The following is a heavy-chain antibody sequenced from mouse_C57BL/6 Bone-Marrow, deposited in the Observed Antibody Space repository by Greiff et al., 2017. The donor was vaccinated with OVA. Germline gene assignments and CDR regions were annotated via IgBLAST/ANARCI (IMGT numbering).Heavy chain of an antibody. D-gene: IGHD2-3*01. CDR3: AREWLLY. J-gene: IGHJ2*01. V-gene: IGHV1-19*01. Sequence: EVPLQQSGPVLVKPGASVKMSCKASGYTFTDYYMNWVKQSHGKSLEWIGVLNPYNGGTSYNQKFKGKATLTVDKSSSTAYMELNSLTSEDSAVYYCAREWLLYWGQGTTLTVSS. CDR1: GYTFTDYY. CDR2: LNPYNGGT.